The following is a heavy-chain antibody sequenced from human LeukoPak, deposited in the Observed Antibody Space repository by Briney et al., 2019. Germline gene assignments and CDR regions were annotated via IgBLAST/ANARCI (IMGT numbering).Heavy chain of an antibody. CDR2: IVVGSGNT. D-gene: IGHD3-9*01. CDR1: GFTFTSSA. CDR3: ATARYDDNDYYYYYMDV. J-gene: IGHJ6*03. Sequence: VASVKVSCKASGFTFTSSAMQWVRQARGQRLEWIGWIVVGSGNTNYAQKFQERVTITRDMSTSTAYMELSSLTADDTAVYYCATARYDDNDYYYYYMDVWGDGTSVTVSS. V-gene: IGHV1-58*02.